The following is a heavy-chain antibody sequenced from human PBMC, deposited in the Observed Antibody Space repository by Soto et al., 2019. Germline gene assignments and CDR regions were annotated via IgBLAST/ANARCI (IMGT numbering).Heavy chain of an antibody. CDR1: GFTFSTYW. J-gene: IGHJ4*02. Sequence: PGGSLRLSCVASGFTFSTYWMSWVRQAPGKGLEWVANIVQDGSEKYYVESVKGRFTISRDNAKNSLYLQMNSLRAEDTAVYYCARERGSGWTFDYRAQRTPVTVSS. CDR2: IVQDGSEK. V-gene: IGHV3-7*01. D-gene: IGHD6-19*01. CDR3: ARERGSGWTFDY.